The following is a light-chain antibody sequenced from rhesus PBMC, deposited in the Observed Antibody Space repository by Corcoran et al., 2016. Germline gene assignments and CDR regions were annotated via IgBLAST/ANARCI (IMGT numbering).Light chain of an antibody. CDR3: QKYNDWPLT. CDR2: GAS. J-gene: IGKJ4*01. Sequence: QVILTQSPATLSLSPGERATLSCRASQSVSSYLAWYQQKPGQAPRLRIYGASRMATGIPDRFSGSGSGTDFTLTISSLEPEDVGVYYCQKYNDWPLTFGGGTKVEIK. CDR1: QSVSSY. V-gene: IGKV3S11*01.